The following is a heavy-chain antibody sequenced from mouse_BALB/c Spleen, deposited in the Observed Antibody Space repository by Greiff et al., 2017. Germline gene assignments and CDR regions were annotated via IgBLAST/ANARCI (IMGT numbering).Heavy chain of an antibody. D-gene: IGHD1-1*01. CDR3: ARSDYYGSSYYFDY. Sequence: QVQLQQSGAELVRPGVSVKISCKGSGYTFTDYAMHWVKQSHAKSLEWIGVISTYYGDASYNQKFKGKATMTVDKSSSTAYMELARLTSEDSAIYYCARSDYYGSSYYFDYWGQGTTLTVSS. CDR2: ISTYYGDA. V-gene: IGHV1S137*01. J-gene: IGHJ2*01. CDR1: GYTFTDYA.